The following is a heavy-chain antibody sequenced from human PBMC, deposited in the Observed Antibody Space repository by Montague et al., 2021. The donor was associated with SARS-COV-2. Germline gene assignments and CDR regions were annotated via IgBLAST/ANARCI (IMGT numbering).Heavy chain of an antibody. CDR3: ARCLTGLEPPFDP. J-gene: IGHJ5*02. D-gene: IGHD1-1*01. Sequence: SETLSLTCAVSGDSIRSATCYWAWKRQPPGRGLEWIGNIYYSGSTMYNLSLKRRVTMSVYTSKNQFTLPPKLVTAADTAVYFCARCLTGLEPPFDPWGQGTLVIVSS. CDR2: IYYSGST. V-gene: IGHV4-39*01. CDR1: GDSIRSATCY.